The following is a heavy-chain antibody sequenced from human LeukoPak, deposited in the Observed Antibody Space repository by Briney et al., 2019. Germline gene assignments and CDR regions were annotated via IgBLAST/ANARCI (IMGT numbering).Heavy chain of an antibody. D-gene: IGHD2-2*01. CDR3: AKDLGYCSSSSCSVAFDI. J-gene: IGHJ3*02. CDR1: GNTFSSYG. V-gene: IGHV3-30*02. CDR2: IRFDGGNK. Sequence: GGSLRLSCAASGNTFSSYGMHWVRQAPGKGLEWVAFIRFDGGNKYYADSVKGRFTISRDNSKNTLYLQMNSLRPEDTALYYCAKDLGYCSSSSCSVAFDIWGQETVLTVSS.